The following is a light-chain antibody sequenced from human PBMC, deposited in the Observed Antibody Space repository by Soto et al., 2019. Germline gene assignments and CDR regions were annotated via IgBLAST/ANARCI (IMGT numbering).Light chain of an antibody. Sequence: ASQSVSRNLAWHQQKPGQAPRILMYDASTRATGISARFSGSGSGTEFTLTISSLQSEDFAVYYCQQYHNWPITFGQGTRLEI. CDR1: QSVSRN. J-gene: IGKJ5*01. V-gene: IGKV3-15*01. CDR3: QQYHNWPIT. CDR2: DAS.